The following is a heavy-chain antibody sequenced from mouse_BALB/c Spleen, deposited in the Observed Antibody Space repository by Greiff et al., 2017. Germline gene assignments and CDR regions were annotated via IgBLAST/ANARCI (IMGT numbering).Heavy chain of an antibody. Sequence: EVKLMESGGGLVQPGGSLKLSCAASGFDFSRYWMSWVRQAPGKGLEWIGEINPDSSTINYTPSLKDKFIISRDNAKNTLYLQMSKVRSEDTALYYCARERGYDYPYYYAMDYWGQGTSVTVSS. CDR3: ARERGYDYPYYYAMDY. V-gene: IGHV4-1*02. J-gene: IGHJ4*01. CDR1: GFDFSRYW. D-gene: IGHD2-4*01. CDR2: INPDSSTI.